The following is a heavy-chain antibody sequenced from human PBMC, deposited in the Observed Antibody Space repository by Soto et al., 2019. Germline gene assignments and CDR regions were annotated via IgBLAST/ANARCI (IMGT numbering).Heavy chain of an antibody. D-gene: IGHD3-22*01. J-gene: IGHJ4*02. CDR2: MNPGSGKT. V-gene: IGHV1-8*02. CDR1: GYTFINFD. Sequence: ASVKVSCKASGYTFINFDISWVRQAAGQGLEWLGWMNPGSGKTGYASKFQGRVAMTRDASTGTSHLELSSLTSDDTAVYYCTTSTGHYYDSSGYSYFDYWGQGTLVTVSS. CDR3: TTSTGHYYDSSGYSYFDY.